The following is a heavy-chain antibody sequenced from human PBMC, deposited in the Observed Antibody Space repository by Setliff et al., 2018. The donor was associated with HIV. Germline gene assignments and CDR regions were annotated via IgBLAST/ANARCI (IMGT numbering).Heavy chain of an antibody. CDR2: ISAYNGYT. Sequence: GASVKVSCKASGYTFTSYGITWVRQAPGQGLEWMGWISAYNGYTNYAKKLQGRVTMTTDTSTSTAYMELRSLRSDDTAVYYCARFIAVAGRFDYWGQGTLVTVSS. CDR3: ARFIAVAGRFDY. D-gene: IGHD6-19*01. V-gene: IGHV1-18*01. CDR1: GYTFTSYG. J-gene: IGHJ4*02.